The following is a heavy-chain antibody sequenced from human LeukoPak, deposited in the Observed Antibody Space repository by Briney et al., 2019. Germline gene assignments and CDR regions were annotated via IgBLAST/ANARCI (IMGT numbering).Heavy chain of an antibody. CDR3: ARDFYGAY. Sequence: PGGSLRLSCAASGFPFSSSWMIWVRQAPGKGLEWVANIKQDGSEKNYVDSVKGRFTISRDNAKNSLYLQMNSLRAEDTAVYYCARDFYGAYWGQGTLVTVSS. CDR1: GFPFSSSW. V-gene: IGHV3-7*01. J-gene: IGHJ4*02. D-gene: IGHD4-17*01. CDR2: IKQDGSEK.